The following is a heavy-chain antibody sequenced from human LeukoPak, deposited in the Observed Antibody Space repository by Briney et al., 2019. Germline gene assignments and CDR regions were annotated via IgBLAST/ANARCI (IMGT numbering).Heavy chain of an antibody. V-gene: IGHV4-4*07. Sequence: SETLSLTCTVSGGSISSYYWSWTRQPAGKGLEWIGRIYTSGSTNYNPSLKSRVTMSVDTSKNQFSLKLSSVTAADTAVYYCARDSPPRIAAAGTDWYFDLWGRGTLVTVSS. CDR2: IYTSGST. J-gene: IGHJ2*01. D-gene: IGHD6-13*01. CDR3: ARDSPPRIAAAGTDWYFDL. CDR1: GGSISSYY.